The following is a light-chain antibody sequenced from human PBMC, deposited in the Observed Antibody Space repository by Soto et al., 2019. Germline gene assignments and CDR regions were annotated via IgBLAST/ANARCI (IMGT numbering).Light chain of an antibody. CDR1: SGSVSTSYY. J-gene: IGLJ3*02. CDR3: VLYMGSGIWV. Sequence: QTVVTQEPSFSVSPGGTVTLTCGLSSGSVSTSYYPSWYQQTPGQALPTLIYSTNTRPSWVPDRFSGSILGNKAALTITGAEADDESDYYCVLYMGSGIWVFGGGTKLTVL. CDR2: STN. V-gene: IGLV8-61*01.